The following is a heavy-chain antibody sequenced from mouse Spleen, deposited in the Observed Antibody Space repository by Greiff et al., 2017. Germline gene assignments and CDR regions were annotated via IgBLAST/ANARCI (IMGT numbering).Heavy chain of an antibody. CDR3: ARRNCDY. CDR2: IDPSDSYT. J-gene: IGHJ2*01. Sequence: QVQLQQPGAELVLPGASVKLSCKASGYTFTSYWMHWVKQRPGQGLEWIGEIDPSDSYTNYNQKFKGKATLTVDKSSSTAYMQLSSLTSEDSAVYYCARRNCDYWGQGTTLTVSS. CDR1: GYTFTSYW. V-gene: IGHV1-69*01.